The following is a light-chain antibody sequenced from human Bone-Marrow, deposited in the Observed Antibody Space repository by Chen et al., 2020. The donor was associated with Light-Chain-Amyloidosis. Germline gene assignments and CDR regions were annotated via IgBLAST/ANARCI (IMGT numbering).Light chain of an antibody. CDR2: EVT. CDR3: SSYTITNTLV. V-gene: IGLV2-14*01. Sequence: QSALTHAASVSPSPGPSITFSCTGTRSDVGGDNHFSWYQQHPAPAPKLKIDEVTTRPSWVPVRFSGSKSDNTASLTISGLQTEDEADYFCSSYTITNTLVFGSGTRVTVL. CDR1: RSDVGGDNH. J-gene: IGLJ1*01.